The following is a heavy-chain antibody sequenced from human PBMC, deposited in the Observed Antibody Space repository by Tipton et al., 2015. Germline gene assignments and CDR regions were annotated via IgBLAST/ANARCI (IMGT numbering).Heavy chain of an antibody. Sequence: SLRLSCAASGFTFGSHNMNWVRQAPGKGLQWVSSISSGSSYIYYADSLKGRFTISRDNAKNSLYLHISSLRVEDTAVYYCARDPSCSGDHCYGRDNGWLDPWGQGILVAVSS. CDR2: ISSGSSYI. D-gene: IGHD2-15*01. CDR1: GFTFGSHN. J-gene: IGHJ5*02. CDR3: ARDPSCSGDHCYGRDNGWLDP. V-gene: IGHV3-21*01.